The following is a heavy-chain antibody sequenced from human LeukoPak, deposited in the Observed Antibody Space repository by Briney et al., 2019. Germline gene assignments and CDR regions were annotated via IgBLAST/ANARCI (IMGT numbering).Heavy chain of an antibody. CDR3: ARDVTMVRGARYRPYKWFDP. J-gene: IGHJ5*02. CDR2: IIPIFGTA. Sequence: GASVKVSCKASGYTFTSYGISWVRQAPGQGLEWMGGIIPIFGTANYAQKFQGRVTISADESTRTVYMELSSLRSEDTAVYYCARDVTMVRGARYRPYKWFDPWGQGTLVTVSS. D-gene: IGHD3-10*01. CDR1: GYTFTSYG. V-gene: IGHV1-69*13.